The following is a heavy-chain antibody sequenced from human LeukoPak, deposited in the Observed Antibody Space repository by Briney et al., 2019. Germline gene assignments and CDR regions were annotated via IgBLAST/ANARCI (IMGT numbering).Heavy chain of an antibody. CDR3: ARDSSITMVRGVIIPYYYYGMDV. Sequence: ASVKVSCKASGYTFTSYDINWVRQAPGQGLEWMGWINPNSGGTNYAQKFQGRVTMTRDTSISTAYMELSRLRSDDTAVYYCARDSSITMVRGVIIPYYYYGMDVWGQGTTVTVSS. CDR1: GYTFTSYD. D-gene: IGHD3-10*01. J-gene: IGHJ6*02. CDR2: INPNSGGT. V-gene: IGHV1-2*02.